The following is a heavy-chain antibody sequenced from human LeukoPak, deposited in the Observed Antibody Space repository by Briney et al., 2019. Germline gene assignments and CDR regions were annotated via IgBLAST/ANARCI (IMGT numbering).Heavy chain of an antibody. CDR1: GFTFSSYG. Sequence: GGSLRLSCAASGFTFSSYGMHWVRQAPGKGLEWVAVIWYDGSNKYYADSVKGRFTISRDNSKNTLYLQMNSLRAEDTAVYYCAREEYSSSSDYWGQGTLVTVSS. V-gene: IGHV3-33*08. CDR3: AREEYSSSSDY. J-gene: IGHJ4*02. D-gene: IGHD6-6*01. CDR2: IWYDGSNK.